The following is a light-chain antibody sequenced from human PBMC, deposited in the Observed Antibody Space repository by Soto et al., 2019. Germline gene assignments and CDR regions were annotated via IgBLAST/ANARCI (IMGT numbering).Light chain of an antibody. CDR3: FSHRSGDSHV. J-gene: IGLJ1*01. V-gene: IGLV2-14*01. CDR1: SSDIGAYNY. CDR2: GVT. Sequence: QSALTQPASVSGSPGQSITISCTGTSSDIGAYNYVSWYQQYPGKAPKLMIYGVTNRPSGVSNRFSGSKTGNTASLTISGLQAEDEADYYCFSHRSGDSHVFGTGTKGTV.